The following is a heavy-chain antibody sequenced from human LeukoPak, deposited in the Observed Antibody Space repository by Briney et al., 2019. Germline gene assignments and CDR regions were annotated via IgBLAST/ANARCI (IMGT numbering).Heavy chain of an antibody. CDR3: AKGLGDYPRVFDY. D-gene: IGHD4-17*01. V-gene: IGHV3-30*02. J-gene: IGHJ4*02. CDR2: IHYDGSKI. CDR1: GFTFSSHG. Sequence: GGSLRLSCAASGFTFSSHGMHWVRQAPGKGLEWVAFIHYDGSKIYYAESVQGRFTISRDNSKNTLYLQMNSLRAEDTAVYYYAKGLGDYPRVFDYWGQGTLVTVSS.